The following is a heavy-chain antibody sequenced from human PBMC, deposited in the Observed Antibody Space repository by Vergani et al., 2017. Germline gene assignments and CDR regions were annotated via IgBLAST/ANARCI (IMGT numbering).Heavy chain of an antibody. J-gene: IGHJ6*02. CDR3: ATPQPVTTGGMEL. CDR2: VDPEDGET. V-gene: IGHV1-69-2*01. Sequence: EVQLVQSGAEVKKPGATMKISCKVSGYTFTDHYMHWVKQAPGKGLEWMGLVDPEDGETIYAEKFKGRVTIAADTSTDTAHLELSSLRSEDTAVYYCATPQPVTTGGMELWGQGTTVIVSS. CDR1: GYTFTDHY. D-gene: IGHD4-17*01.